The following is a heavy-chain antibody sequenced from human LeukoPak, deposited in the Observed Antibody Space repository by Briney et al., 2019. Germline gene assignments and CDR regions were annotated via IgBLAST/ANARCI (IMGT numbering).Heavy chain of an antibody. D-gene: IGHD6-19*01. CDR3: ARTDTSGWSRPLDC. Sequence: PGGSLRLSCAASGFTFSSYWMNWARQAPGKGLEWVASINHNGNVNYYVDSVKGRFTISRDNYNNTLLLQMNSLRAEDTAVYYCARTDTSGWSRPLDCWGQGTLVTVSS. V-gene: IGHV3-7*01. CDR1: GFTFSSYW. CDR2: INHNGNVN. J-gene: IGHJ4*02.